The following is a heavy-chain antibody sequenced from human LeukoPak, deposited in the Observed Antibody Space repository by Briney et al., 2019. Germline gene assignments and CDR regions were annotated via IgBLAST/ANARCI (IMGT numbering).Heavy chain of an antibody. CDR1: GFTFSSYG. D-gene: IGHD3-22*01. Sequence: GGSLRLSCAASGFTFSSYGMHWVRQAPGKGLGWVAVISYDGSNKYYADSVKGRFTISRDNSKNTLYLQMNSLRAEDTAVYYCAKRYYYDSSGYYYALGYWGQGTLVTVSS. J-gene: IGHJ4*02. CDR2: ISYDGSNK. V-gene: IGHV3-30*18. CDR3: AKRYYYDSSGYYYALGY.